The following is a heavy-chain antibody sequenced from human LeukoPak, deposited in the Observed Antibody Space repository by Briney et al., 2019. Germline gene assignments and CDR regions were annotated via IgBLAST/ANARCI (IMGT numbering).Heavy chain of an antibody. CDR2: IYTSGST. V-gene: IGHV4-4*07. CDR1: GGSISSYY. D-gene: IGHD6-13*01. CDR3: ARDSRYSSSWYHIGYFDY. Sequence: PSETLSLTCTVSGGSISSYYWSWIRQLAGKGLEWIGRIYTSGSTNYNPSLKSRVTMSVDTSKNQFSLKLGSVTAADTAVYYCARDSRYSSSWYHIGYFDYWGQGTLVTVSS. J-gene: IGHJ4*02.